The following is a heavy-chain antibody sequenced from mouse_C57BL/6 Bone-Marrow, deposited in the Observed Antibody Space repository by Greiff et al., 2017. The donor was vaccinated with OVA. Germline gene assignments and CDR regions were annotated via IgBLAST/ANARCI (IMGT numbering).Heavy chain of an antibody. J-gene: IGHJ1*03. CDR2: INPNNGGT. D-gene: IGHD1-1*01. Sequence: EVQLQQSGPELVKPGASVKMSCKASGYTFTDYNMHWVKQSHGKSLEWIGYINPNNGGTSYNQKFKGKATLTVNKSSSTAYMELRSLTSEDSAVYYCARAPLYYYGSSYFWYCDVWGTGTTVTVSS. V-gene: IGHV1-22*01. CDR3: ARAPLYYYGSSYFWYCDV. CDR1: GYTFTDYN.